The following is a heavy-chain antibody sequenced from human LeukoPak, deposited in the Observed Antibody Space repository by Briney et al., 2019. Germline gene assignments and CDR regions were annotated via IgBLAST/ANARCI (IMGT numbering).Heavy chain of an antibody. CDR1: GGSISSGGYY. V-gene: IGHV4-31*03. CDR2: IYYSGST. CDR3: ARDSDTLFPSIYGMDV. Sequence: SETLSLTCTVSGGSISSGGYYWSWIRQHPGKGLEWIGYIYYSGSTYYNPSLKSRVTISVDTSKNQFSLKLSSVTAADTAVYYCARDSDTLFPSIYGMDVWGQGTTVTVSS. J-gene: IGHJ6*02.